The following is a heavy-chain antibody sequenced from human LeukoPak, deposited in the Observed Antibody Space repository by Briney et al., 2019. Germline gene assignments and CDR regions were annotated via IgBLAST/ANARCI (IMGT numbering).Heavy chain of an antibody. J-gene: IGHJ4*02. D-gene: IGHD6-13*01. CDR3: AVQRTLWQQLLDY. CDR1: GFTFSSYA. V-gene: IGHV3-30*04. Sequence: GRSLRLSCAASGFTFSSYAMHWVRQAPGKGLEWVAVISYDGSNKYYADSVKGRFTISRDNSKNTLYLQMNSLRAEDTAVYYCAVQRTLWQQLLDYWGQGTLVTVSS. CDR2: ISYDGSNK.